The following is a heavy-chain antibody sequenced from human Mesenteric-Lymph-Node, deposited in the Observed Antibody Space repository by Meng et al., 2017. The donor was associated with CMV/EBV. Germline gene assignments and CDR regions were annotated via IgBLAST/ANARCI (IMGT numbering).Heavy chain of an antibody. CDR3: AREGGAGYCSSTSCYWGYYYGMDV. J-gene: IGHJ6*02. D-gene: IGHD2-2*01. V-gene: IGHV1-46*01. Sequence: ASVQVSCKASGYTFTSYYMHWVRQAPGQGLEWMGLINPSGGSTSYAQKFQGRVTMTRDTSTSTVYMELISLRSEDTAVYYCAREGGAGYCSSTSCYWGYYYGMDVWGQGTTVTVSS. CDR2: INPSGGST. CDR1: GYTFTSYY.